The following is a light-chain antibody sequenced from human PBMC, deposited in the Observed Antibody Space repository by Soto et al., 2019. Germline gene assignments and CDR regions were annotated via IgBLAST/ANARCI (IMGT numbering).Light chain of an antibody. Sequence: EIVLTQSPGTLSLSPGERATLSCRASQSVSSSYLAWYQQKPGQAPRLLIYGASSRATGIPDRFSGSGSGTDFTLTISSLQPEDVATYYCQQGYSFPVTFGGGTKVDIK. CDR2: GAS. J-gene: IGKJ4*01. CDR3: QQGYSFPVT. V-gene: IGKV3-20*01. CDR1: QSVSSSY.